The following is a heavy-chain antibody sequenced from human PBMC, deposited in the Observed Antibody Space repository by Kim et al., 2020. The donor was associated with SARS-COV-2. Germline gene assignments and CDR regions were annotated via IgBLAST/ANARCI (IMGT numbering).Heavy chain of an antibody. D-gene: IGHD6-6*01. CDR2: IKEDGSEK. CDR1: GFTFSYYW. CDR3: ARGGRPGDH. Sequence: GGSLRLSCVASGFTFSYYWMSWVRQAPGKGLEWLAQIKEDGSEKFYVDSVKGRFTISRDNAKNSLYLQMDSLRAADTAVYYCARGGRPGDHWGQGTRVTVSS. J-gene: IGHJ4*02. V-gene: IGHV3-7*01.